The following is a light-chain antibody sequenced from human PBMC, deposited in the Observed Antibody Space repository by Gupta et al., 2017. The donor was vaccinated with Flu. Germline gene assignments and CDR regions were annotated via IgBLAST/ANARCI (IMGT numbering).Light chain of an antibody. J-gene: IGKJ1*01. V-gene: IGKV1-39*01. CDR2: AAS. CDR3: QQSDSTPLT. Sequence: DIQMTHSPSSLSASVGDRVTITCRASQSISSYLNWYQQKPGKAPKLLIYAASSLQSGVPSRFSGSGSGTDFTLTISSLQPEDFAIYYCQQSDSTPLTFGQGTKVEIK. CDR1: QSISSY.